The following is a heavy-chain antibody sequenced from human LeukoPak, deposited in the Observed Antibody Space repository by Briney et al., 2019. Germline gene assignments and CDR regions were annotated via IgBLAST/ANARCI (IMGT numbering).Heavy chain of an antibody. Sequence: ASVKVSCKTSGYTFSDFYIHWVRQAPGQGLEWMGWINPNSGGTNYAQKFQGRVTMTRDTSISTAYMELSRLRSDDTAVYYCARAMVVVPAAIFDPWGQGTLVTVSS. V-gene: IGHV1-2*02. CDR3: ARAMVVVPAAIFDP. CDR2: INPNSGGT. J-gene: IGHJ5*02. D-gene: IGHD2-2*02. CDR1: GYTFSDFY.